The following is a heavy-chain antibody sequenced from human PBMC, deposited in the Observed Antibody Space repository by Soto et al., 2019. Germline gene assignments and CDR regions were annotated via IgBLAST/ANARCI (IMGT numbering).Heavy chain of an antibody. J-gene: IGHJ4*02. CDR1: CGSFIGYY. Sequence: ASETLSLTCAFYCGSFIGYYWSWIRQPPGKGLEWIGEINHSGSTNYNPSLKSRVTISVDTSKNQFSLKLSSVTAADTAVYYCARGVAAEIWGQGTLVTVSS. CDR3: ARGVAAEI. V-gene: IGHV4-34*01. D-gene: IGHD6-13*01. CDR2: INHSGST.